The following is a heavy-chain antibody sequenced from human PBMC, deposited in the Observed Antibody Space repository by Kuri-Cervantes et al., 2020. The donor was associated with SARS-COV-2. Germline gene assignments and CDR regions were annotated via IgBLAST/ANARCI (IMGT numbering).Heavy chain of an antibody. Sequence: ESLKISCTVSGGSISSYYWSWIRQPPGKGLEWIGYIYYSGSTYYNPSLKSRVTISVDTSKNQFSLKLSSVTAADTAVYYCARDSLIYGGNSFDYWGQGTLVTVSS. CDR1: GGSISSYY. J-gene: IGHJ4*02. V-gene: IGHV4-59*12. D-gene: IGHD4-23*01. CDR3: ARDSLIYGGNSFDY. CDR2: IYYSGST.